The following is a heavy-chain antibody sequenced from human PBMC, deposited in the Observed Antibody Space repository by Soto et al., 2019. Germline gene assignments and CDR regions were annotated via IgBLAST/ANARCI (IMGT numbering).Heavy chain of an antibody. CDR2: LYSGGSA. CDR3: TSGVVPTTP. CDR1: GFTVSSNY. V-gene: IGHV3-53*01. J-gene: IGHJ5*02. Sequence: GGSLRLSCAASGFTVSSNYMTWVRQAPGKGLEWVSVLYSGGSAYYADSVRGRFSISRDNSKNTLYLQMDRLRAEDTAIYYCTSGVVPTTPWGKGTLVTVSS. D-gene: IGHD3-16*01.